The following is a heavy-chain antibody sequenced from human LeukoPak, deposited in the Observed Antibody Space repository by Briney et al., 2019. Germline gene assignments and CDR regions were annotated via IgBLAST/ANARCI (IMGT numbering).Heavy chain of an antibody. J-gene: IGHJ4*02. D-gene: IGHD2-8*02. V-gene: IGHV3-23*01. CDR2: ITATSGSI. Sequence: GGSLRLSCTASGFSFSEYVMSWVRQAPGKGLEWVSSITATSGSIYYAESVQGRFTISRDNSKSTLYLHMNSLSVEDTAVYYCMPGRGYWGQGTLVAVSS. CDR1: GFSFSEYV. CDR3: MPGRGY.